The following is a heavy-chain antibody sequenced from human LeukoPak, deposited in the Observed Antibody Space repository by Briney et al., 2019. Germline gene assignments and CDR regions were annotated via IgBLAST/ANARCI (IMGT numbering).Heavy chain of an antibody. CDR2: IHPGDSDT. Sequence: GESLKISCKGSGYSFTSHWIGWVRQMPGKGLEYMGIIHPGDSDTRYSPSFQGQVTISVDRSSSTAYLQWSRLKASDTAMYYCATHPGGLQSGFDNWGQGTLVTVSS. CDR3: ATHPGGLQSGFDN. V-gene: IGHV5-51*01. CDR1: GYSFTSHW. J-gene: IGHJ4*02. D-gene: IGHD5-24*01.